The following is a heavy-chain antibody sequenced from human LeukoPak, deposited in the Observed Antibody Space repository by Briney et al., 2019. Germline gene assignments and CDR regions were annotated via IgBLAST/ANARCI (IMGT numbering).Heavy chain of an antibody. J-gene: IGHJ4*02. Sequence: GGSLRLSCAASGFTFSYYSMNWVRQAPGKGLEYVSAISSNGGSTYYANSVKGRFTISRDNSKNTLYLQMVSLRAEDMAVYYCARDYYYDSRGYYYGADYWGQGTLVTVSS. CDR1: GFTFSYYS. CDR2: ISSNGGST. V-gene: IGHV3-64*01. CDR3: ARDYYYDSRGYYYGADY. D-gene: IGHD3-22*01.